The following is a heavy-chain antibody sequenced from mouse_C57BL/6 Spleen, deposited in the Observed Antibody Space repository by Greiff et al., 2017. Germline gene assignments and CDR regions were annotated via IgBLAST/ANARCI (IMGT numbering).Heavy chain of an antibody. Sequence: VQLQQPGAELVMPGASVKLSCKASGYTFTSYWMHWVKQRPGQGLEWIGEIDPSDSYTNYNQQFKGKSTLTVDKSSSTAYMQLSSLTSEDSAVXYYARRPMSYDSYLFNNGVQETTLTVSS. CDR1: GYTFTSYW. CDR2: IDPSDSYT. D-gene: IGHD2-3*01. CDR3: ARRPMSYDSYLFNN. V-gene: IGHV1-69*01. J-gene: IGHJ2*01.